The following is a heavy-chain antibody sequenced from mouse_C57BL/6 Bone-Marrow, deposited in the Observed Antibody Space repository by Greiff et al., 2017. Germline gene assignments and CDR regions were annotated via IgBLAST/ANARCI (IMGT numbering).Heavy chain of an antibody. D-gene: IGHD4-1*01. CDR3: AGGLGRVYYAMDY. Sequence: VQLQQSGAELAKPGASVKLSCKASGYTFTSYWMYWVNQRPGQGLEWIGYINPSSGYTKYNQKFKDKATLTADKSSSTAYMQLSSLTYEDSAVYYCAGGLGRVYYAMDYWGQGTSVTVSS. CDR2: INPSSGYT. V-gene: IGHV1-7*01. J-gene: IGHJ4*01. CDR1: GYTFTSYW.